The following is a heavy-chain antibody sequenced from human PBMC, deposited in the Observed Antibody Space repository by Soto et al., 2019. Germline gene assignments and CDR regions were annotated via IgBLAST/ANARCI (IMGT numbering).Heavy chain of an antibody. CDR2: IYYSGST. J-gene: IGHJ1*01. Sequence: KTSETLSLTCTVSGGSISSYYWSWIRQPPGKGLEWIGYIYYSGSTNYNPSLKGRVTISVDTSKNQFSLKLSSVTAADTAVYYCARGYAEYFQHWGQGTLVTVSS. CDR1: GGSISSYY. D-gene: IGHD1-1*01. CDR3: ARGYAEYFQH. V-gene: IGHV4-59*01.